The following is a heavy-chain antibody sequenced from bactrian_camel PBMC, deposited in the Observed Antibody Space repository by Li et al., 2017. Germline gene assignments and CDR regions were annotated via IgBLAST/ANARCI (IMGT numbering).Heavy chain of an antibody. CDR3: AAGWEWCRAVVSGTDPEGDFGY. D-gene: IGHD6*01. J-gene: IGHJ6*01. V-gene: IGHV3-3*01. CDR2: IWFGGNRT. Sequence: HVQLVESGGGSVQAGGSLRLSCAASRYAFRYFHMGWFRQGLLGKEREGVAVIWFGGNRTYYADSVKDRFTISQGSAKNTMYLQMNSLKLEDTAMYYCAAGWEWCRAVVSGTDPEGDFGYWGQGTQVTVS. CDR1: RYAFRYFH.